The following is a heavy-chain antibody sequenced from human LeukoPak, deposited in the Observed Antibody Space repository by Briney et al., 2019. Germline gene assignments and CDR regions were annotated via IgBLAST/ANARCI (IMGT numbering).Heavy chain of an antibody. CDR2: VSYNGNT. J-gene: IGHJ4*02. CDR1: GGSISSRANY. D-gene: IGHD6-13*01. V-gene: IGHV4-39*07. Sequence: PSETLSLTCSVSGGSISSRANYWGWIRQPPGQGLGWIGSVSYNGNTYYNPSLKSRITISVDMSKDQFSLKLSSVTAADMAVYYCARPGSSSWYGGFDYWGQGTLVTVSS. CDR3: ARPGSSSWYGGFDY.